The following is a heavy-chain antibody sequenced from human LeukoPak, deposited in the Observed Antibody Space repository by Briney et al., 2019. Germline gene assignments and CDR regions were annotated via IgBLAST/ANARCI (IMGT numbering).Heavy chain of an antibody. D-gene: IGHD3-22*01. CDR1: GFAFSTYA. CDR2: ISGSGGST. Sequence: GGSLRLSCAASGFAFSTYAMSWVRQAPGKGLEWVSSISGSGGSTYYADSVKGRFTISRDNSKNTLYLQMNSLRVEDTAVYYCANGGLWLPTRTAWGQGTLVTVSS. CDR3: ANGGLWLPTRTA. J-gene: IGHJ5*02. V-gene: IGHV3-23*01.